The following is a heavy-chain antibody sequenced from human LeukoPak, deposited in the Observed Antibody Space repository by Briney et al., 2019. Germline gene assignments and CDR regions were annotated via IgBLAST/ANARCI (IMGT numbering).Heavy chain of an antibody. CDR1: GYTFNTYG. CDR3: ARKGCTGDCYRFDP. V-gene: IGHV1-18*01. Sequence: GASVKVSCKDSGYTFNTYGISWVRQAPGQRPEWMGWINTDNGNTKYAQKFQGRVTMTTDTSTSTAYMELSSLRSDDTAVYYCARKGCTGDCYRFDPWGQGTLVTVSS. D-gene: IGHD2-21*02. J-gene: IGHJ5*02. CDR2: INTDNGNT.